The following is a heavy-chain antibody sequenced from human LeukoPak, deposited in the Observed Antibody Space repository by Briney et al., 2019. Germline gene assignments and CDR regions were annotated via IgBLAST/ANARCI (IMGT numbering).Heavy chain of an antibody. J-gene: IGHJ5*02. V-gene: IGHV4-34*01. D-gene: IGHD3-10*01. CDR3: ARPAYYGAGIPDARSGRFDP. CDR2: INHSGST. CDR1: GGSFSGYY. Sequence: SETLSLTCAVYGGSFSGYYWSWIRQPPGKGLEWIGEINHSGSTNYNPSLKSRVTISVDTSKNQFSLKLSSVTAADTAVYYCARPAYYGAGIPDARSGRFDPWGQGTLVTVSS.